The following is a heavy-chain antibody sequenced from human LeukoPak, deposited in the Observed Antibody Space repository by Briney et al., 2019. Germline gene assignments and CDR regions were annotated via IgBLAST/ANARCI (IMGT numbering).Heavy chain of an antibody. V-gene: IGHV3-23*01. J-gene: IGHJ4*02. Sequence: GGSLRLSCAASGFSFSSYAMSWVRQAPGKGLEWVSGISGSGGSTYHADSVKGRFTISRNNSKNTLYLQMNSLRAEDTAVYYCAKLSTSSSKGHYWGQGTLVTVSS. CDR3: AKLSTSSSKGHY. CDR1: GFSFSSYA. CDR2: ISGSGGST. D-gene: IGHD2-2*01.